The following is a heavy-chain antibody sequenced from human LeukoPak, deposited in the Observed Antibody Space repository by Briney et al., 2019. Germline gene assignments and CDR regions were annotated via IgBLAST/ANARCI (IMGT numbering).Heavy chain of an antibody. D-gene: IGHD5-18*01. CDR2: IYSGGST. Sequence: PGGSLRLSCAASGFNFNSYTMNWVRQAPGKGLEWVSVIYSGGSTYYADSVKGRFTISRDNSKNTLYLQMNSLRAEDTAVYYCATGYSYGFPLGYWGQGTLVTVSS. J-gene: IGHJ4*02. V-gene: IGHV3-53*01. CDR3: ATGYSYGFPLGY. CDR1: GFNFNSYT.